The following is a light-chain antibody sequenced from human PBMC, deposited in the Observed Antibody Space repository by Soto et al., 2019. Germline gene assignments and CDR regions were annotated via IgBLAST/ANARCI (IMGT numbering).Light chain of an antibody. CDR1: QSLITRY. CDR3: QQYGTSPT. V-gene: IGKV3-20*01. Sequence: EIVWTQSPGTLSLFPGERATLSCRASQSLITRYLAWYQQKPGQAPRLLIYGASSRATGIPDRFSGSGSGTDFTLTISILEPEDVAVYSCQQYGTSPTFGQGTRLEIK. J-gene: IGKJ5*01. CDR2: GAS.